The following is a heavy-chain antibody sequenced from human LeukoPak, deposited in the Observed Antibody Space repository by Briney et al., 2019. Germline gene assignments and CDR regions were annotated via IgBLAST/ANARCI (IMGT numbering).Heavy chain of an antibody. CDR2: IYYSGTT. V-gene: IGHV4-59*08. CDR3: ARRFARNWYFDL. CDR1: GGSISSYY. D-gene: IGHD3-16*01. J-gene: IGHJ2*01. Sequence: PSETLSLTCTVSGGSISSYYWSWIRQPPGKGLEWIGSIYYSGTTKYHPSLKSRVAISVDTSKEQFSLMLTSVTAADTAIYYCARRFARNWYFDLWGRGTLVTVSS.